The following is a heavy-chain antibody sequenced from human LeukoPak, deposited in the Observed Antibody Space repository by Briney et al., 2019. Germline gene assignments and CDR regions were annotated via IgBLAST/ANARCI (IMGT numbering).Heavy chain of an antibody. Sequence: GGSLRLSCAASGFTFSSYWMSWVRQAPGEGLEWVANIKQDGSEKYYVDSVKGRFTISRDNAKNSLYLQMNSLGAEDTAVYYCAKSRDSSGYYYGYWGQGTLVTVSS. J-gene: IGHJ4*02. CDR3: AKSRDSSGYYYGY. V-gene: IGHV3-7*03. D-gene: IGHD3-22*01. CDR2: IKQDGSEK. CDR1: GFTFSSYW.